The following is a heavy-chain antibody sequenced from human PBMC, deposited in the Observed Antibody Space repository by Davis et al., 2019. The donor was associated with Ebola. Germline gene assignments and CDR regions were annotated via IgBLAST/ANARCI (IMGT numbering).Heavy chain of an antibody. Sequence: SLKISCAASGFTFDDYAMHWVRQAPGKGLEWVSGISWNSGSIGYADSVKGRFTISRDNAKNSLYLQMNSLRAEDTALYYCAKDWGFGEPNYFDYWGQGTLVTVSS. D-gene: IGHD3-10*01. J-gene: IGHJ4*02. CDR2: ISWNSGSI. CDR1: GFTFDDYA. CDR3: AKDWGFGEPNYFDY. V-gene: IGHV3-9*01.